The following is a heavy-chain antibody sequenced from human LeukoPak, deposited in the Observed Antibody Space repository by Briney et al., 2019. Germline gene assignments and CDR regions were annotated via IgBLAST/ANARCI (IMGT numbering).Heavy chain of an antibody. V-gene: IGHV3-23*01. CDR1: GFTFSSYA. CDR2: ISGSGGST. Sequence: GGSLRLSCAASGFTFSSYAMSWVRQAPGKGLEWVSAISGSGGSTYYADSVKGRYTISRDNSKNTLYLQMNSLRAEDTAVYYCAKMYSSSWYYFDYWGQGTLVTVSS. J-gene: IGHJ4*02. D-gene: IGHD6-13*01. CDR3: AKMYSSSWYYFDY.